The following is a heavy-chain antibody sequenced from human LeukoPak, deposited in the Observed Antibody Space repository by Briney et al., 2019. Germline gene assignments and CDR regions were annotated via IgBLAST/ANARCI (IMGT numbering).Heavy chain of an antibody. CDR2: ISYDGSNK. CDR3: AKSPTGYTGGGAFDI. V-gene: IGHV3-30*18. D-gene: IGHD5-18*01. CDR1: GFTFSSYG. Sequence: GGSLRLSCAASGFTFSSYGMHWVRQAPGKGLEWVAVISYDGSNKYYADSVKGRFTISRDNSKNTLYLQMNSLRAEDTAVYYCAKSPTGYTGGGAFDIWGQGTMVTVSS. J-gene: IGHJ3*02.